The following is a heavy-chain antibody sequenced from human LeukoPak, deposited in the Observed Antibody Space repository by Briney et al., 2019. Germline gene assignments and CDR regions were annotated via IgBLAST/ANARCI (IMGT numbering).Heavy chain of an antibody. V-gene: IGHV3-23*01. CDR3: AKATYYGSGSPRAGIDY. CDR1: GFTFSSYA. Sequence: GGSLRLSCAASGFTFSSYAMSWVRQAPGKGLEWVSAISGSGGSTYYADSVKGRFTISRDNSKNTLYLQMNSLSAEDTAVYYCAKATYYGSGSPRAGIDYWGQGTLVTVSS. J-gene: IGHJ4*02. CDR2: ISGSGGST. D-gene: IGHD3-10*01.